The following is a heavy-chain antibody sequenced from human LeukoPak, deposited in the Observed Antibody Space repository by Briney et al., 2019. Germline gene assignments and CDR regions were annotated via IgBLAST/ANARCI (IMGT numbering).Heavy chain of an antibody. J-gene: IGHJ4*02. V-gene: IGHV3-21*01. CDR1: GFTFSSYS. CDR2: ISSSSSYI. CDR3: ARARNEVYVDTAADY. Sequence: PGGSLRLSCAASGFTFSSYSMNWVRQAPGKGLEWVSSISSSSSYIYYADSVKGRFTISRDNAKNSLYLQMSSLRAEDTAVYYCARARNEVYVDTAADYWGQGTLVTVSS. D-gene: IGHD5-18*01.